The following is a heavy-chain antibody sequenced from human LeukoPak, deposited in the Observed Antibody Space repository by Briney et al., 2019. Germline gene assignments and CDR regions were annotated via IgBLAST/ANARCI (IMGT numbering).Heavy chain of an antibody. CDR2: IYYSGST. J-gene: IGHJ4*02. V-gene: IGHV4-59*01. CDR3: ARGGTTFFDY. D-gene: IGHD1-7*01. CDR1: GGSISSYY. Sequence: SETLSLTCTVSGGSISSYYWSWIRQPPGKGLEWIGYIYYSGSTNYNPSLRSRVTISVDTSKNQFSLKLSAVTAADTAVYYCARGGTTFFDYWGQGTLVTVSS.